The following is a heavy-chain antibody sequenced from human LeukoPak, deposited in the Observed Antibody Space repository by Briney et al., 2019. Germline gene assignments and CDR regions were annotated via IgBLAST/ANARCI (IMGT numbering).Heavy chain of an antibody. Sequence: ASVKVSCKASGYTFTGYYMHWVRQAPGQAIEWMGWINPHSGGTNYAQKVQGRVTMTRDTSISTAYMELSRRRSDDAAVDYCARGYYYDSSGYYSEYYYGMDVWGQGTTVTVSS. V-gene: IGHV1-2*02. CDR1: GYTFTGYY. J-gene: IGHJ6*02. CDR2: INPHSGGT. D-gene: IGHD3-22*01. CDR3: ARGYYYDSSGYYSEYYYGMDV.